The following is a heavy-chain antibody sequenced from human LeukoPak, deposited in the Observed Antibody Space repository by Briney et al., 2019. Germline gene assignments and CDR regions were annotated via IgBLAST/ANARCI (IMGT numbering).Heavy chain of an antibody. D-gene: IGHD6-19*01. Sequence: PSETLSLTCAVYGGSFSGYYWSWIRQPPGKGLEWIGEINHSGSTNYNPSLKSRVTISVDTSKNQFSLKLSSVTAADTAVYYCAGLTQWLVRGGAFDIWGQGTMVTVSS. V-gene: IGHV4-34*01. CDR2: INHSGST. CDR3: AGLTQWLVRGGAFDI. J-gene: IGHJ3*02. CDR1: GGSFSGYY.